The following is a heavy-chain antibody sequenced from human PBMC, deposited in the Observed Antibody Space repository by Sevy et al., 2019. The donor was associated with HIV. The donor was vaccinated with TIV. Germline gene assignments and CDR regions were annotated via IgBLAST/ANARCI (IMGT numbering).Heavy chain of an antibody. D-gene: IGHD6-6*01. Sequence: GGSLRLSCAASGFTFSSYAMHWVRQAPGKGLEWVAVISYDGSNKYYADSVKGRFTISRDNSKNTLYLQMNSLRAEDTAVYYCARDGVGAARGYYYYYGMDVWGQGTTVTVS. CDR2: ISYDGSNK. V-gene: IGHV3-30-3*01. J-gene: IGHJ6*02. CDR1: GFTFSSYA. CDR3: ARDGVGAARGYYYYYGMDV.